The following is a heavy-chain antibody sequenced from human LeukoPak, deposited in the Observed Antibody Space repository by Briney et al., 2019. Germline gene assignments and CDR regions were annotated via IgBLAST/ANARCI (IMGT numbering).Heavy chain of an antibody. D-gene: IGHD2-21*01. V-gene: IGHV3-7*01. J-gene: IGHJ3*02. Sequence: PGGSLRLSCAASGFTFSSYWMSWVRQAPGKGLEWVANIKQDGSEKYYVDSVKGRFTISRDNAKNSLYLQMNSLRAEDTAVYYCAREEPTYCGGDCYSPLALNDAFDIWGQGTMVTVSS. CDR3: AREEPTYCGGDCYSPLALNDAFDI. CDR2: IKQDGSEK. CDR1: GFTFSSYW.